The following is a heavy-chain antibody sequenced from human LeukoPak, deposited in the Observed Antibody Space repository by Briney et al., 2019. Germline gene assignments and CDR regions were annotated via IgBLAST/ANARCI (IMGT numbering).Heavy chain of an antibody. D-gene: IGHD2-21*02. V-gene: IGHV3-53*01. CDR2: IHGDGST. J-gene: IGHJ4*02. CDR1: GFTVSIRY. CDR3: ARGESSDCTCIDY. Sequence: PGGSLRLSCAASGFTVSIRYMSWVRQAPGKGLEWVSVIHGDGSTYYADSVKGRFTISRDNSKNTLYLQMNSLRAEDTAVYYCARGESSDCTCIDYWGQGTLVSVSS.